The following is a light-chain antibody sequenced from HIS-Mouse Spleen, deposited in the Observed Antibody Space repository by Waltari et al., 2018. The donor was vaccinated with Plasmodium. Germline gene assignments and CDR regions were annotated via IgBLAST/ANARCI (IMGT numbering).Light chain of an antibody. V-gene: IGKV3-15*01. J-gene: IGKJ3*01. CDR1: QNVSSN. CDR2: GAS. Sequence: EIVMTQSPATLSVSPGERARLSCRASQNVSSNLAWYQQKPGQAPRLLIYGASTRATGIPARFSGSGSGTEFTLTISSLQSEDFAVYYCQQYNNWSFTFGPGTKVDIK. CDR3: QQYNNWSFT.